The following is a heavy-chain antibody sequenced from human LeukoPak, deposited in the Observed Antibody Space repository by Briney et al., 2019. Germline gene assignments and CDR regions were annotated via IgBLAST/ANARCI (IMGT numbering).Heavy chain of an antibody. CDR2: IYPGDSDT. J-gene: IGHJ3*02. Sequence: GESLKISCQASGYSFMTYWIGWVRQMPGKGLEWMAVIYPGDSDTKYSPSFQDQVTISADKSINTAYLHWRSLKASDTAMYYCARLSMIDTFDIWGLGTVVTVSS. D-gene: IGHD3-22*01. CDR1: GYSFMTYW. V-gene: IGHV5-51*01. CDR3: ARLSMIDTFDI.